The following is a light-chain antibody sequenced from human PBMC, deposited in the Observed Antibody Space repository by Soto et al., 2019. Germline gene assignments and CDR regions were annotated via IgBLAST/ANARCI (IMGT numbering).Light chain of an antibody. CDR1: QSIRGY. CDR3: LPSYSTPWT. J-gene: IGKJ1*01. Sequence: DAQMSQSPASMSAPVGDRGTITCRPSQSIRGYFYWYLQNPGKAPKLLIYAASSLHSGVPSRFSGSGSVTDFTLTISSLQPEEFATYYCLPSYSTPWTFGQGTK. V-gene: IGKV1-39*01. CDR2: AAS.